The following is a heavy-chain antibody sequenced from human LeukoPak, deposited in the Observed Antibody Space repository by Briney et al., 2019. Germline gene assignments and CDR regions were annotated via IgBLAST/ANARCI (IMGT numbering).Heavy chain of an antibody. CDR1: GFTFSSYA. CDR3: ARESPACGEDCYFDY. D-gene: IGHD2-21*02. CDR2: ISSNGGST. J-gene: IGHJ4*02. V-gene: IGHV3-64*01. Sequence: GGSLRLSCAASGFTFSSYAMHWVRQAPGKGLEYVSAISSNGGSTYYANSVKGRFTISRDNSKNTLYLQMGSLRAEDMAVYYCARESPACGEDCYFDYWGQGTLVTVSS.